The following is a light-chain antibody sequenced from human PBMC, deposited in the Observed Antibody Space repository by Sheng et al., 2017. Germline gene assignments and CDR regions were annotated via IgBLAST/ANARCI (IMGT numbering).Light chain of an antibody. Sequence: AIQLTQSPSSLSASVGDRVTITCRASQGISSALAWYQQKPGKPPKLLIYDASSLQSGVPSRFSGSGSGTDFTLTISSLQPADFATYYCQQANSFPWTFGQGTKVEIK. J-gene: IGKJ1*01. CDR3: QQANSFPWT. CDR1: QGISSA. V-gene: IGKV1-13*02. CDR2: DAS.